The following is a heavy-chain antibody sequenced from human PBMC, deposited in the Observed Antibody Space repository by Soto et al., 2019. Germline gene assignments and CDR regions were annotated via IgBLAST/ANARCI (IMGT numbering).Heavy chain of an antibody. J-gene: IGHJ1*01. Sequence: ASVKVSCKVSGYSLTQLSIHWVRQAPGQGLEWMGGFDPEDGETIYAQKFQGRVTMTEDTSTDTAYMDLSSLRSEDTAVYYCATDDSPGFAWGQGTLVTSPQ. CDR2: FDPEDGET. CDR1: GYSLTQLS. CDR3: ATDDSPGFA. D-gene: IGHD3-16*01. V-gene: IGHV1-24*01.